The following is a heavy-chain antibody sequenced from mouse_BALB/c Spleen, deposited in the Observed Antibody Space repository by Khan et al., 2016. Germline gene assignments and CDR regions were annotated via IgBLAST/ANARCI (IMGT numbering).Heavy chain of an antibody. Sequence: EVQLQESGPGLVKPSQSLSLTCTVTGYSITSDYAWNWIRQLPGNKLEWMGFISYSGSTSYNPSLQSRISITRDTSKNQFFLQLNSVTTEDTATYFYASYDGYYGSYWYFDVWGAGTTVTVSS. CDR1: GYSITSDYA. J-gene: IGHJ1*01. V-gene: IGHV3-2*02. CDR2: ISYSGST. D-gene: IGHD2-3*01. CDR3: ASYDGYYGSYWYFDV.